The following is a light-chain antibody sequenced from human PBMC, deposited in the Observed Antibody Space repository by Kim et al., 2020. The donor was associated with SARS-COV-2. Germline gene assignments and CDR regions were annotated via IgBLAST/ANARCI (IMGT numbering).Light chain of an antibody. Sequence: RVTSSCTRRTSNIRNNMVIRYRPLPGMATNLLISTNKKWPPGFPDRFSVSKSGTSASLGISGLQSEDEADYYCAAWDDSLKSPVFGGGTQLTVL. CDR1: TSNIRNNM. CDR3: AAWDDSLKSPV. V-gene: IGLV1-44*01. J-gene: IGLJ3*02. CDR2: TNK.